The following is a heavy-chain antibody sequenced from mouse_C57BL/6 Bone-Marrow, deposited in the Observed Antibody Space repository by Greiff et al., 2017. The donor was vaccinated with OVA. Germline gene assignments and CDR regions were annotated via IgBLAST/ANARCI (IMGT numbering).Heavy chain of an antibody. Sequence: EVMLVESGGGLVQPGGSLKLSCAASGFTFSDYGMAWVRQAPRKGPEWVAFISNLAYSIYYADTVTGRFTISRENAKNTLYLEMSSLRSEDTAMYYCATHYGSSYGYFDVWGTGTTVTVSS. J-gene: IGHJ1*03. CDR3: ATHYGSSYGYFDV. D-gene: IGHD1-1*01. V-gene: IGHV5-15*01. CDR2: ISNLAYSI. CDR1: GFTFSDYG.